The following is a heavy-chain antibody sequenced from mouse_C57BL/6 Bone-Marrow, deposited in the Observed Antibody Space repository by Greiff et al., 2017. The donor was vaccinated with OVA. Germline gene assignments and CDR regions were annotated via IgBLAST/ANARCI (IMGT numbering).Heavy chain of an antibody. CDR1: GFTFSDYY. V-gene: IGHV5-16*01. Sequence: EVQLVESEGGLVQPGSSMKLSCTASGFTFSDYYMAWVRQVPEKGLEWVANINYDGSSTYYLDSLKSRFIISRDNAKNILYLQMSSLKSEDTATYYCARDTSKGFDYWGQGTTLTVSS. CDR3: ARDTSKGFDY. J-gene: IGHJ2*01. CDR2: INYDGSST. D-gene: IGHD2-12*01.